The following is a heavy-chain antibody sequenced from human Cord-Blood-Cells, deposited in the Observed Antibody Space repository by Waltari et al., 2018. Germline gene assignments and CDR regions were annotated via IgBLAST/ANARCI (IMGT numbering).Heavy chain of an antibody. J-gene: IGHJ5*02. CDR3: ARGLERDIVVVPAAIKLDP. CDR1: GGSFSGYY. Sequence: QVQLQQWGAGLLKPSETLSLTCAVYGGSFSGYYWSWIRQPPGKGLEWIGEINQSGSTNHNPSLKSRVTISVDTSKNQFSLKLSSVTAADTAVYYCARGLERDIVVVPAAIKLDPWGQGTLVTVSS. V-gene: IGHV4-34*01. D-gene: IGHD2-2*01. CDR2: INQSGST.